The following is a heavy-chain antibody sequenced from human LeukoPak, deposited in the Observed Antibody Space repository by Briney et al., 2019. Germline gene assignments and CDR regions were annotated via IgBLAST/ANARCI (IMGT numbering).Heavy chain of an antibody. CDR3: ARWGAQVPSGGRRLKKYGMDV. V-gene: IGHV1-8*01. Sequence: GASVKVSCKASGYTFTSYDINWVRQATGQGLEWMGWMNPNSGNTGYAQKFQGRVTMTRNTSISTAYMELSSLRSEDTAVYYCARWGAQVPSGGRRLKKYGMDVWGQGTTVTVSS. D-gene: IGHD2-15*01. CDR2: MNPNSGNT. CDR1: GYTFTSYD. J-gene: IGHJ6*02.